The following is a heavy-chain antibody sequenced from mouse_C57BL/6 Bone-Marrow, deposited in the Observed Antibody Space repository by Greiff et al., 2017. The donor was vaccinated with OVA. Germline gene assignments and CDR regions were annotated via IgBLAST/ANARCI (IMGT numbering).Heavy chain of an antibody. J-gene: IGHJ4*01. D-gene: IGHD1-1*01. CDR2: ISDGGSYT. CDR3: LLRGSYAMDY. Sequence: EVHLVESGGGLVKPGGSLKLSCAASGFTFSSYAMSWVRQTPEKRLEWVATISDGGSYTYYPDNVKGRFTISRDTAKNNLYLQMSHLKSEDTAMYYCLLRGSYAMDYWGQGTSGTVSS. CDR1: GFTFSSYA. V-gene: IGHV5-4*01.